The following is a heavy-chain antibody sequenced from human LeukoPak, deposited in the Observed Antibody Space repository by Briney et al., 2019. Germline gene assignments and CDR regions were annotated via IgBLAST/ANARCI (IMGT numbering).Heavy chain of an antibody. Sequence: TGGSLRLSCAASGFTFSDYYMSWIRQAPGKGLEWVSYISSSGSTIYYADSVKGRFTISRDNAKNSLYLQMNSLRAEDTAVYYCARGDSSSWIRSYYFDYWGQGTLVTVSS. D-gene: IGHD6-13*01. CDR2: ISSSGSTI. V-gene: IGHV3-11*01. CDR3: ARGDSSSWIRSYYFDY. J-gene: IGHJ4*02. CDR1: GFTFSDYY.